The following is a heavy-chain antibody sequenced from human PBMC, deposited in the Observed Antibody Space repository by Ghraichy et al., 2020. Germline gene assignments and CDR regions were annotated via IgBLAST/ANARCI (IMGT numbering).Heavy chain of an antibody. Sequence: GESPNISCAASGFTFSAYWMSWVRQAPGKGLEWVASINQDGSEKYYMGSVMGRFTISRDNAKNSLFLQMSSLTAEDTAVYYCAYGAYSLDYWGQGTLVPVSS. CDR2: INQDGSEK. V-gene: IGHV3-7*01. CDR3: AYGAYSLDY. CDR1: GFTFSAYW. J-gene: IGHJ4*02. D-gene: IGHD5-12*01.